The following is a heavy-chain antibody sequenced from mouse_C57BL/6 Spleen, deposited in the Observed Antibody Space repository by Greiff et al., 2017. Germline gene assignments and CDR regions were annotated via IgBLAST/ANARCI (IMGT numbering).Heavy chain of an antibody. V-gene: IGHV1-59*01. Sequence: QVQLQQPGAELVRPGTSVKMSCKASGYTFTSYWMHWVKQRPGQGLEWIGVIDPSDSYTNYNQKFKGKATLTVDTSSSTAYMQLSSLTSEDSAVYYCASGARTAFDYWGQGTTVTVSS. CDR1: GYTFTSYW. D-gene: IGHD3-1*01. CDR2: IDPSDSYT. CDR3: ASGARTAFDY. J-gene: IGHJ2*01.